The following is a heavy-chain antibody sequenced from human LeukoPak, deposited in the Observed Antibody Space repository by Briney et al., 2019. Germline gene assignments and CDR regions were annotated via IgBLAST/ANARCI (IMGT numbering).Heavy chain of an antibody. Sequence: GGSLRLSCAASGFTFSNYGMHWVRQAPGKGLEWVAVISFDGNDKFYGDSVKGRFTISRDNSKNTLYLQMSSLRAEDTAVYYCAKDLNWNYIGYFDYWGQGTLVTVSS. D-gene: IGHD1-7*01. CDR1: GFTFSNYG. V-gene: IGHV3-30*18. J-gene: IGHJ4*02. CDR2: ISFDGNDK. CDR3: AKDLNWNYIGYFDY.